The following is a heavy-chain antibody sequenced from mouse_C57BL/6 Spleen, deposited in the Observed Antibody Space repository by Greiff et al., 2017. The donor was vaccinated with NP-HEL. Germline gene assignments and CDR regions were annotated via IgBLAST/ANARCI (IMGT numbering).Heavy chain of an antibody. V-gene: IGHV1-83*01. CDR1: YTFTDYYM. CDR2: YPGSGNTY. D-gene: IGHD2-12*01. J-gene: IGHJ2*01. CDR3: RCYYY. Sequence: VQLQQSGPELVKPGASVKMSCKASGYTFTDYYMHWVKQKPGQGLEWIGEIYPGSGNTYYNEKFKGKATLTADTSSSTAYMQLSSLTSEDSAVYFYERCYYYWGKGTTLTVSS.